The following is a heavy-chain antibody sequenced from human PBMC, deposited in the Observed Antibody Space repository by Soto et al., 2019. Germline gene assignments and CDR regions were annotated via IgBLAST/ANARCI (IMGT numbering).Heavy chain of an antibody. Sequence: SETLSLTCTVSGGSISSYYWSWIRQPPGRGLEWIGYIYYSGSTNYNPSLKSRVTISVDTSKNQFSLKLSSVTAADTALFSWARRGSLGYSSGGVDYGGQGPLVTVSS. CDR2: IYYSGST. CDR1: GGSISSYY. V-gene: IGHV4-59*08. CDR3: ARRGSLGYSSGGVDY. D-gene: IGHD6-19*01. J-gene: IGHJ4*02.